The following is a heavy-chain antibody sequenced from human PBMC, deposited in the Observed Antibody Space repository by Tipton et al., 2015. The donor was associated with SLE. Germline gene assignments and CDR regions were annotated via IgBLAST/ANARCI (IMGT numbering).Heavy chain of an antibody. CDR3: ARGAPLGFDY. CDR2: IYYSGSI. J-gene: IGHJ4*02. V-gene: IGHV4-34*01. Sequence: TLSLTCAVYGGSFNGYYWSWIRQPPGKALEWIGSIYYSGSIYYKPSLKSRVTMSVDTSKNQFSLKLTSVTAADTAVYYCARGAPLGFDYWGQGTLVTVSS. CDR1: GGSFNGYY.